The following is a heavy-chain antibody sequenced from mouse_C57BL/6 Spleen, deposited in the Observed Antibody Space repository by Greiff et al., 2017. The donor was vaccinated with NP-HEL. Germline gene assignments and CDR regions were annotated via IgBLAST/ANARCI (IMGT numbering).Heavy chain of an antibody. CDR1: GFSLSTFGMG. Sequence: VTLKECGPGILQPSQTLSLTCSFSGFSLSTFGMGVGWIRQPSGKGLEWLAHIWWDDDKYYNPARKSRLTISKDTSKNQVFLKIANVDTADTATYYCARPNWDSAWFAYWGQGTLVTVSA. D-gene: IGHD4-1*01. V-gene: IGHV8-8*01. CDR2: IWWDDDK. CDR3: ARPNWDSAWFAY. J-gene: IGHJ3*01.